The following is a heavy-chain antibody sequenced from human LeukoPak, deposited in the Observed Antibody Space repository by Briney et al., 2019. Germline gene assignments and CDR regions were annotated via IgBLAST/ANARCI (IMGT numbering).Heavy chain of an antibody. V-gene: IGHV4-59*08. CDR2: IYYSGST. D-gene: IGHD3-10*01. CDR3: ARGLRITMIRGVIEAFDM. CDR1: GGSISSYY. J-gene: IGHJ3*02. Sequence: PSETLSLTCTVSGGSISSYYWSWIRQPPGKGLEWIGYIYYSGSTNYNPSLKSRVTITVDTSKNQFSLKLSSVTAADTAVYYCARGLRITMIRGVIEAFDMWGQGTMVTVSS.